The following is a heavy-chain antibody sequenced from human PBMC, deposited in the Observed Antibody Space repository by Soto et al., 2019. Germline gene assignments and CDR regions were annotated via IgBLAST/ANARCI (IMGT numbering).Heavy chain of an antibody. V-gene: IGHV3-21*01. CDR1: GFAFSSYS. CDR2: ISSSSSYI. Sequence: SGGSLRLSCAASGFAFSSYSMNWVRQAPGKGLEWVSSISSSSSYIYYADSVKGRFTISRDNAKNSLYLQMNSLRAEDTAVYYCASSVVVPAAMYNYWGQGTLVTVSS. D-gene: IGHD2-2*01. CDR3: ASSVVVPAAMYNY. J-gene: IGHJ4*02.